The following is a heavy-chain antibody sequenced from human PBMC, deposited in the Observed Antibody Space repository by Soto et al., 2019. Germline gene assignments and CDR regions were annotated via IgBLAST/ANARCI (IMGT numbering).Heavy chain of an antibody. J-gene: IGHJ6*02. CDR3: ASLYSSSRTEYYYYGMDG. Sequence: PGGSLRLSCAASGFTFSSYAMSWVRQAPGKGLEWVSAISGSGGSTYYADSVKGRFTISRDNSKNTLYLQMNSLRAEDTAVYYCASLYSSSRTEYYYYGMDGWGQGTTVTVSS. V-gene: IGHV3-23*01. CDR2: ISGSGGST. CDR1: GFTFSSYA. D-gene: IGHD6-6*01.